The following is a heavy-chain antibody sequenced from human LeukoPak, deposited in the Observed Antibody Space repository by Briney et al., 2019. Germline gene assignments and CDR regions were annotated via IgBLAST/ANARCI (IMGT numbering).Heavy chain of an antibody. J-gene: IGHJ4*02. D-gene: IGHD6-13*01. Sequence: PSETLSLTCTVSGGSISSGGYYWSWIRQHPGKGPEWIGNMHYRGSSYYNPSLKSRVTISLDTSKNQFSLNLSSVTAADTAVYWCERYNSSWLDYWGQGTLVTVSS. CDR1: GGSISSGGYY. CDR2: MHYRGSS. V-gene: IGHV4-31*03. CDR3: ERYNSSWLDY.